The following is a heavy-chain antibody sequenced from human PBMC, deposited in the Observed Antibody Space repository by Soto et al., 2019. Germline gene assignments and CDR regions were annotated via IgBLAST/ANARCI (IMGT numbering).Heavy chain of an antibody. CDR1: GGSISSYY. Sequence: QMQLQESGPGLVKPSETLSLTCTVSGGSISSYYWSWIRQPPGKGLEWIGYIYYSGSTNYNPSRKSRVTTSIDTSKNQFSQNLSSVTAAATAVYSGASIAGGYGQFYYYYYYMDVWGKGTKVTVSS. D-gene: IGHD5-18*01. V-gene: IGHV4-59*08. CDR2: IYYSGST. CDR3: ASIAGGYGQFYYYYYYMDV. J-gene: IGHJ6*03.